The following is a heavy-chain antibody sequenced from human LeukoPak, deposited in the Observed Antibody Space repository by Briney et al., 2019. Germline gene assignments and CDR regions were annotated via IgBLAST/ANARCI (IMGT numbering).Heavy chain of an antibody. Sequence: GGSLRLSCAASRFSFSTYWMTWVRQAPGKGLEWVANIKQDASEKYYVDSVKGRFTIFRDNAKNSLYLQMNSLRAEDTAVYYCAKPLIVIVVAADFDYWGQGTLVTVSS. J-gene: IGHJ4*02. V-gene: IGHV3-7*03. D-gene: IGHD3-22*01. CDR1: RFSFSTYW. CDR3: AKPLIVIVVAADFDY. CDR2: IKQDASEK.